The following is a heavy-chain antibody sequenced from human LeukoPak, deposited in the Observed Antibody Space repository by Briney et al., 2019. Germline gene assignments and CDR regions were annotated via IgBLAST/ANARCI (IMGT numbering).Heavy chain of an antibody. D-gene: IGHD6-19*01. CDR3: ARGAPYSSGWYTAYYFDY. Sequence: GGSLRLSCAASGFTFDDYTMHWVRQAPGKGLEWVSLISWDGGSTYYADSVKGRFTISRDNSKNSLYLQMNSLRTEDTALYYCARGAPYSSGWYTAYYFDYWGQGTLVTVSS. J-gene: IGHJ4*02. V-gene: IGHV3-43*01. CDR1: GFTFDDYT. CDR2: ISWDGGST.